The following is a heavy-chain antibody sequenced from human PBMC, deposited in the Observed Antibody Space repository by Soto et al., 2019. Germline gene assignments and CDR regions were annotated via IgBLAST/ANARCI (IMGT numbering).Heavy chain of an antibody. J-gene: IGHJ6*02. V-gene: IGHV4-34*01. CDR1: GGSFSGYY. CDR2: INHSGST. Sequence: PSETLSLTCAVYGGSFSGYYWSWIRQPPGKGLEWIGEINHSGSTNYNPSLKSRVTISVDTSKNQFSLKLSSVTAADTAVYYCARGLRGDQLLFGYYYYYGMDVWGQGTTVTVS. CDR3: ARGLRGDQLLFGYYYYYGMDV. D-gene: IGHD2-2*01.